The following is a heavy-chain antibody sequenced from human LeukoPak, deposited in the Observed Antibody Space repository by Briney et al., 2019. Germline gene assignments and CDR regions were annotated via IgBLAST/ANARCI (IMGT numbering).Heavy chain of an antibody. CDR3: ARVTGYMIEDYFDY. Sequence: SETLSLTCTVSGGSISSYYWSWIRQPPGKGLEWSGSIYYSGSTYYNPSLKSRVTISVDTSKNQFSLKLSSVTAADTAIYYCARVTGYMIEDYFDYWGQGTLVTVSS. D-gene: IGHD3-22*01. J-gene: IGHJ4*02. CDR1: GGSISSYY. V-gene: IGHV4-59*01. CDR2: IYYSGST.